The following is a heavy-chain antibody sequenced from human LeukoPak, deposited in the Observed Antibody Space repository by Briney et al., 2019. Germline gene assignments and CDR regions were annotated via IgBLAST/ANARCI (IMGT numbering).Heavy chain of an antibody. J-gene: IGHJ1*01. V-gene: IGHV3-30*04. Sequence: GRSLRLSCAASGFTFSSYAMHWGRQAPGKGLEWVAVISYDGSNKYYAASVKGRFTISRDNSKNTLYLQMNSLRAEDTAVYFCASHDRKHWGQGTLVTVSS. CDR3: ASHDRKH. CDR2: ISYDGSNK. CDR1: GFTFSSYA.